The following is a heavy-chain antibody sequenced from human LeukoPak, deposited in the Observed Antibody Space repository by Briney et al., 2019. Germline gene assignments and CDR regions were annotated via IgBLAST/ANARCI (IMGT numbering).Heavy chain of an antibody. V-gene: IGHV3-23*01. CDR2: ISGSGGST. CDR3: AKQYNYGYFEY. D-gene: IGHD5-18*01. Sequence: GGSLRLSCVASGFTFSTYTMNWVRQAPGKGLEWVSVISGSGGSTDYADSVKGRFTISRDNSKNTLYLQMNSLRAEDTAVYYCAKQYNYGYFEYWGQGTLVAVSS. CDR1: GFTFSTYT. J-gene: IGHJ4*02.